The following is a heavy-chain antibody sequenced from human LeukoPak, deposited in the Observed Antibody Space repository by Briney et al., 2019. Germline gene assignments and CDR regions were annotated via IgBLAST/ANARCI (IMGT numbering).Heavy chain of an antibody. CDR1: GYSISSGYY. CDR3: ARGILRYFDWPNWFDP. J-gene: IGHJ5*02. Sequence: SETLSLTCTVSGYSISSGYYWGWIRQPPGKGLEWIGSIYHSGSTYYNLSLKSRVTISVDTSKNQFSLKLSSVTAADTAVYYCARGILRYFDWPNWFDPWGQGTLVTVSS. CDR2: IYHSGST. D-gene: IGHD3-9*01. V-gene: IGHV4-38-2*02.